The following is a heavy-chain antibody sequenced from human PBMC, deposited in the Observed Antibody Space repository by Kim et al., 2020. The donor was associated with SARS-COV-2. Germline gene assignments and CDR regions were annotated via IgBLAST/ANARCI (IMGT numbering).Heavy chain of an antibody. CDR1: GGSISSYY. D-gene: IGHD5-12*01. J-gene: IGHJ4*02. V-gene: IGHV4-59*08. CDR2: ICYSGST. Sequence: SETLSLTCTVSGGSISSYYWSWIRQPPGKGLEWIGYICYSGSTNYNPSLKSRVTISVDTSKNQFSLKLSSVTAADTAVYYCASSGMATIGLLDYWGQGTLVTVSS. CDR3: ASSGMATIGLLDY.